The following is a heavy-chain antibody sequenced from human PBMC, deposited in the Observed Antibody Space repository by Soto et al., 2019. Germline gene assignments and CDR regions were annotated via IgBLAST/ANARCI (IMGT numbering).Heavy chain of an antibody. J-gene: IGHJ4*02. D-gene: IGHD5-12*01. CDR2: INHSGST. V-gene: IGHV4-34*01. CDR3: ARGVGYAGVDY. CDR1: GGSFSAYY. Sequence: QVQLQQWGAGLLKPSETLSLTCAVYGGSFSAYYWSWIRQPPGKGLEWIVEINHSGSTTYNPSLKGGVTISVDRSKDQFSLKLSSVTAADTALYYCARGVGYAGVDYWGQGTLVTVS.